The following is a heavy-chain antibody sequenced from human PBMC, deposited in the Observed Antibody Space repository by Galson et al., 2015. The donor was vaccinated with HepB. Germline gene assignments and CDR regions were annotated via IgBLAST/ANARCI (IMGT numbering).Heavy chain of an antibody. CDR3: TKEVYDFWTAYSLPGWFDP. Sequence: LILSCAASGFTFSNAWMNWVRQAPGKGLEWVGRIKSKTDYGTTDYAAPVKGRLTISRDDSKNTLYLQMNSLKTEDTAVYYCTKEVYDFWTAYSLPGWFDPWGQGTLVTVSS. D-gene: IGHD3-3*01. J-gene: IGHJ5*02. V-gene: IGHV3-15*07. CDR1: GFTFSNAW. CDR2: IKSKTDYGTT.